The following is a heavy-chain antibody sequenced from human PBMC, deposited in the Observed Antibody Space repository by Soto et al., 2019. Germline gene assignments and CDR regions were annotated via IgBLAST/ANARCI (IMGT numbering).Heavy chain of an antibody. CDR3: ARDEGVRFLEWLLDAFDI. D-gene: IGHD3-3*01. CDR2: ISSSSSYI. CDR1: GFTFSSYS. J-gene: IGHJ3*02. V-gene: IGHV3-21*01. Sequence: EVQLVESGGGLVKPGGSLRLSCAASGFTFSSYSMNWVRQAPGKGLEWVSSISSSSSYIYYADSVKGRFTISRYNAKNSLYLQMNSLRGEDTAVYSCARDEGVRFLEWLLDAFDIWGQGTMVTVSS.